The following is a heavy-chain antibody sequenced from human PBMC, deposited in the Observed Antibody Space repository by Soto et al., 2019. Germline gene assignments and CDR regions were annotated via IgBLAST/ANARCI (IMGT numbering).Heavy chain of an antibody. J-gene: IGHJ5*01. CDR1: GFTFSSYE. CDR3: AREVATVCSLGSSAGWFDS. V-gene: IGHV3-48*03. CDR2: ISSSGSTI. Sequence: GGSLRLSCAASGFTFSSYEMNWVRQAPGKGPEWVSYISSSGSTIYYADSVKGRFTISRDNAKNSLYVQMNSLRAEDTAVYYCAREVATVCSLGSSAGWFDSWGQGTLVTVSS. D-gene: IGHD5-12*01.